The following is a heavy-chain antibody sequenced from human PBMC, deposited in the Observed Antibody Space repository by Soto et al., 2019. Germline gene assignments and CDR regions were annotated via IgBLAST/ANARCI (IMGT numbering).Heavy chain of an antibody. Sequence: GASVKVSCKASGFTFTSSAVQWVRQARGQRLEWIGWIVVGSGNTNYAQKFQERVTITRDMSTSTAYMELSSLRSEDTAVYYCAAAGEGYSSGWHQYYYGMDVWGQGTTVTVSS. CDR3: AAAGEGYSSGWHQYYYGMDV. V-gene: IGHV1-58*01. D-gene: IGHD6-19*01. J-gene: IGHJ6*02. CDR1: GFTFTSSA. CDR2: IVVGSGNT.